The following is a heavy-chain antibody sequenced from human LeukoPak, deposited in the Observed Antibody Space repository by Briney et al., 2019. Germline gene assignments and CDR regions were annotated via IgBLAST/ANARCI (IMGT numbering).Heavy chain of an antibody. V-gene: IGHV1-2*02. Sequence: ASVKVSCKASGYTFTGYYMHWVRQAPGQGLEWMGWINPNSGGTNYAQKFQGRVTMTRDTSISTAYMELSRLRSDDTAAYYCARDFGETALPNWFDPWGQGTLVTVSS. CDR2: INPNSGGT. J-gene: IGHJ5*02. CDR1: GYTFTGYY. D-gene: IGHD3-16*01. CDR3: ARDFGETALPNWFDP.